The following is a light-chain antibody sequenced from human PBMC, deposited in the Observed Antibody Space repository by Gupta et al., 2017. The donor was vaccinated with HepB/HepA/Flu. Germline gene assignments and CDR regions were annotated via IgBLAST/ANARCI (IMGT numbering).Light chain of an antibody. CDR3: AAWDDSLSRPV. CDR2: RNN. J-gene: IGLJ3*02. CDR1: SSNIGGNY. V-gene: IGLV1-47*01. Sequence: QSVLTQVPSASGTPGQRVSISCSGDSSNIGGNYAYWFQKVPGRAPKVLIYRNNERPSGVPDRFSGSKSGISVSLAISGLRSEDEAEYFCAAWDDSLSRPVFGGGTRLTVL.